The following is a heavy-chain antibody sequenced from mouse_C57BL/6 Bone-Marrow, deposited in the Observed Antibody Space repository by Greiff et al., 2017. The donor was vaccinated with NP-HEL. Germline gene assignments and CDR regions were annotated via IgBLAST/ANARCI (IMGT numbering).Heavy chain of an antibody. Sequence: VKLQESGAELARPGASVKMSCKASGYTFTSYTMHWVKQRPGQGLEWIGYINPSSGYTKYNQKFKDKATLTADKSSSTAYMQLSSLTSEDSAVYYCARGYYGSSYGMDYWGQGTSVTVSS. D-gene: IGHD1-1*01. J-gene: IGHJ4*01. CDR2: INPSSGYT. V-gene: IGHV1-4*01. CDR3: ARGYYGSSYGMDY. CDR1: GYTFTSYT.